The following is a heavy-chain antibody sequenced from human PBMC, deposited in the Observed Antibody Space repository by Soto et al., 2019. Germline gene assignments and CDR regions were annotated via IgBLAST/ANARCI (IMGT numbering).Heavy chain of an antibody. J-gene: IGHJ2*01. D-gene: IGHD1-26*01. CDR1: GFTISNTY. CDR2: IYTDGRT. Sequence: EVQLVESGGGLVQPGGSLRLSCAASGFTISNTYMGWVRQAPGKGLEWVSSIYTDGRTYYADSVRGRFTISTDNSKDTLYLQMNSLRVDDTAMYYCARHVGFYWYFDLWGRGTLVTVSS. CDR3: ARHVGFYWYFDL. V-gene: IGHV3-66*04.